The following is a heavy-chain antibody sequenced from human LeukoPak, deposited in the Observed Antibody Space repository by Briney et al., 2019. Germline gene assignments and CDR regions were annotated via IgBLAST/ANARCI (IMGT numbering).Heavy chain of an antibody. CDR1: GYTFTGYY. J-gene: IGHJ6*02. D-gene: IGHD3-3*01. CDR3: ARVKAIFGVVDYYYGMDV. Sequence: ASVKVSCKASGYTFTGYYMHWVRQAPGQGLEWMGWINPNSGGTNYAQKFQGRVTMTRDTSISTAYMELSRLRSDDTAVYYCARVKAIFGVVDYYYGMDVWGQETTVTVS. V-gene: IGHV1-2*02. CDR2: INPNSGGT.